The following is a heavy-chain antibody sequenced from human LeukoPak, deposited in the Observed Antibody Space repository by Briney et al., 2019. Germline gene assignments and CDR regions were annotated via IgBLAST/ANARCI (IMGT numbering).Heavy chain of an antibody. Sequence: PGGSLRLSCAASGFTFSSYGMHWVRQAPGKGLEWVAFIRYDGSNKYYADSVKGRFTISRDNSKNTLYLQMNSLRAEDTAVYYCAKLTRRSREVGYWGEGTLVTVSS. CDR3: AKLTRRSREVGY. CDR1: GFTFSSYG. D-gene: IGHD5-24*01. CDR2: IRYDGSNK. V-gene: IGHV3-30*02. J-gene: IGHJ4*02.